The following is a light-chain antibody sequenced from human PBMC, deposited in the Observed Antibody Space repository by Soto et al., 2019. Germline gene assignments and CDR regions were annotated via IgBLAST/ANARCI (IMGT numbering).Light chain of an antibody. CDR1: QSVSNNF. J-gene: IGKJ3*01. CDR3: QQYGSSPFT. CDR2: GAS. Sequence: EIVLTQSPGTVSVSPGERVTLSCRASQSVSNNFLAWHQQRPGQAPRLLIYGASSRAGGIPDRFRGSGSGTHFTLTISSLEPEDLAVYYCQQYGSSPFTFGPRTQLDVK. V-gene: IGKV3-20*01.